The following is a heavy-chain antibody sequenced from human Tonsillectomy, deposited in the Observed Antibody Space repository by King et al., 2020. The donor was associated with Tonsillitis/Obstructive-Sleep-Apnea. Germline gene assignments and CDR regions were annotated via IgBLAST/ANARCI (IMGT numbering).Heavy chain of an antibody. D-gene: IGHD3-3*01. CDR1: GYTFSGYY. Sequence: VQLVQSGAEVKKPGASVKVSCKTSGYTFSGYYIHWVRRAPGQGLEWMGRINPGNGSTNYAQKFHGRITMTRDTSISTAYMELSSLRSDDTAVYYCARVTEVLRFLEWFSDDGFDIWGQGTMVTVSS. J-gene: IGHJ3*02. CDR3: ARVTEVLRFLEWFSDDGFDI. CDR2: INPGNGST. V-gene: IGHV1-2*06.